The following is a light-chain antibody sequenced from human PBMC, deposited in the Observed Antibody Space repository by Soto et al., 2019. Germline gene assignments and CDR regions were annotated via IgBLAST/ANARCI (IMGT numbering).Light chain of an antibody. V-gene: IGKV3-15*01. CDR1: ETVATN. CDR3: QQYFEWPPMT. CDR2: GAS. J-gene: IGKJ1*01. Sequence: VMTQSPATLSLSPGERATLSCWASETVATNLAWYQQKPGQAPRLLISGASTRAAGISDRFRGSGSGTEFTLTISSLRSEDSAIYYCQQYFEWPPMTFGQGTKVDIK.